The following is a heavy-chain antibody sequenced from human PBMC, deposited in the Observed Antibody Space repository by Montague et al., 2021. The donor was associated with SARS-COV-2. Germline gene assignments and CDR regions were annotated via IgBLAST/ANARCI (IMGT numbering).Heavy chain of an antibody. D-gene: IGHD5-12*01. J-gene: IGHJ4*02. CDR3: ARYSGYALSTDY. V-gene: IGHV4-39*01. CDR1: GGSITRSYY. CDR2: IYYSGST. Sequence: SETLSLTCLVSGGSITRSYYWGWIRQSPGKGLEWIGSIYYSGSTYYNPSLKSRVTISVDTSKNQFSLKLNSVTAADSAVYYCARYSGYALSTDYWGPGSLVTVSS.